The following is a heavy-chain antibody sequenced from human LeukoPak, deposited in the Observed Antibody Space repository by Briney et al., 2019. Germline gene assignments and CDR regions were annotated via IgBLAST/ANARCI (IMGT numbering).Heavy chain of an antibody. J-gene: IGHJ6*03. D-gene: IGHD3-10*01. CDR1: GGSFSGYY. V-gene: IGHV4-34*01. CDR3: ARSMVRGVIPREEYYYYYYYMDV. CDR2: INHSGST. Sequence: SETLSLTCAVYGGSFSGYYWSWIRQPPGKGLEWIGEINHSGSTNYNPSLKSRVTISVDTSKNQFSLKLSSVTAADTAVYYCARSMVRGVIPREEYYYYYYYMDVWGKGTTVTVSS.